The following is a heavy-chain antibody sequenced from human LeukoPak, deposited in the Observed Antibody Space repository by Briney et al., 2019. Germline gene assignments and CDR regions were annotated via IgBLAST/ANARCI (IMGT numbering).Heavy chain of an antibody. CDR2: IRYDGSNK. CDR3: AKGGWDYDSSGYPSTSNWFDP. D-gene: IGHD3-22*01. Sequence: GGSLRLSCAASGFTFSSYGMHWVRQAPGKGLEWVAFIRYDGSNKYYADSVKGRFTISRDNSKNTLYLQMNSLRAEDTAVYYCAKGGWDYDSSGYPSTSNWFDPWGQGTLVTVSS. CDR1: GFTFSSYG. V-gene: IGHV3-30*02. J-gene: IGHJ5*02.